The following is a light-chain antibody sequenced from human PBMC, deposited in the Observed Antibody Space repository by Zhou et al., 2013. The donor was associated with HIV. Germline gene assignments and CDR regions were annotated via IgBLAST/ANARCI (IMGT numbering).Light chain of an antibody. CDR3: QQYSYSPPIT. J-gene: IGKJ5*01. V-gene: IGKV3-20*01. CDR1: QGASESS. Sequence: EGVLTQSPATLPLFPGERATLSCRTSQGASESSLAWYQQRPGQAPRLLIYGGSSRATGVPDRFSGSASGSDFTLNIARLEPEDFAVYYCQQYSYSPPITFGQGTRLEIE. CDR2: GGS.